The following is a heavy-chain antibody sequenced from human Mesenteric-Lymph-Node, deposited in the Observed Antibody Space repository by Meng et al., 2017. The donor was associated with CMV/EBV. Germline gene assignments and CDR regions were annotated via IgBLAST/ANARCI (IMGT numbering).Heavy chain of an antibody. CDR1: GYSFTSYW. Sequence: GESLKISCKGSGYSFTSYWIGWVRQMPGKGLEWMGIIYPGDSDTRYSPSFQGQVTISADKSISTAYLQWSSLKASDTAMYYCARGKIYDSSGYDAFDIWGQGTMVTVSS. CDR3: ARGKIYDSSGYDAFDI. D-gene: IGHD3-22*01. CDR2: IYPGDSDT. V-gene: IGHV5-51*01. J-gene: IGHJ3*02.